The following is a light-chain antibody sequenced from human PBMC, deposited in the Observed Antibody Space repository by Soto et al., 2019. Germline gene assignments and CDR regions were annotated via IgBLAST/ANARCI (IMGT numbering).Light chain of an antibody. J-gene: IGKJ1*01. Sequence: EILFTQSPAALSLSPGERATLSCRASQSVSNNYLAWYQQKPGQAPRLLIYGASNRDTGIPDRFSGSGSGTEFTLTISSLQSEDFEVYYCQHYNTWPWTFGQGTKVDIK. CDR1: QSVSNN. CDR2: GAS. CDR3: QHYNTWPWT. V-gene: IGKV3D-15*01.